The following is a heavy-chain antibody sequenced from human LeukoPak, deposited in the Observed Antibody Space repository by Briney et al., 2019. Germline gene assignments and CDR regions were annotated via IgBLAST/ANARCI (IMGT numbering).Heavy chain of an antibody. V-gene: IGHV3-30*18. Sequence: PGGSLRLSCAASGFTFSNYGMHWVRQAPGKGLEWVAVISYDGSNKYYTDSVKGRFTISRDNSKNTLYLQMNSLRAEDTAVHYCAKDRTAGYDGLVDYWGQGTLVTVSS. CDR1: GFTFSNYG. CDR2: ISYDGSNK. CDR3: AKDRTAGYDGLVDY. J-gene: IGHJ4*02. D-gene: IGHD3-22*01.